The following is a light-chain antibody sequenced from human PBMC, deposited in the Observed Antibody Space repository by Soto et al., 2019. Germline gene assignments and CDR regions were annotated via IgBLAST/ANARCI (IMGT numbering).Light chain of an antibody. CDR3: QQRSTWPPLT. CDR1: QGISSY. J-gene: IGKJ4*01. V-gene: IGKV1-8*01. Sequence: AIRMTQSPSSFSASTGDRVTITCRASQGISSYLAWYQQKPGKAPKLLIYAASTLQSGVPSRFSGSGSGTDFTLTISCLQSEDFAVYYCQQRSTWPPLTFGGGTKVEIK. CDR2: AAS.